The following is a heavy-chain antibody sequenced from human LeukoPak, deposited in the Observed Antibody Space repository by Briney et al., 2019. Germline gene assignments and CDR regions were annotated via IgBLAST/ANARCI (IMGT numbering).Heavy chain of an antibody. V-gene: IGHV4-39*07. J-gene: IGHJ2*01. CDR3: ARFDRGHFDL. D-gene: IGHD3-22*01. CDR2: ISFSENT. CDR1: GGSISSSSLY. Sequence: SETLSLTCNVSGGSISSSSLYWGWIRQPPGKGLGWIGSISFSENTHCNPSLESRVTLSVDTSKNQFSLTVTSVTAADTAVYYCARFDRGHFDLWGRGTLVTVSS.